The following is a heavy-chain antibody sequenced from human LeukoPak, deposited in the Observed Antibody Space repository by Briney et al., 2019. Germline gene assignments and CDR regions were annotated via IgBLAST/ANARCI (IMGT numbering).Heavy chain of an antibody. Sequence: SETLSLTCAVYGGSFSGYYWSWIRQPAGKGLEWIGRIYTSGNTNYNPSLKSRVTMSVDTSKNQFSLKLSSVTAADTAVYYCARSGYYYDSSGYYYIDYWGQGTLVTVSS. CDR2: IYTSGNT. D-gene: IGHD3-22*01. V-gene: IGHV4-59*10. J-gene: IGHJ4*02. CDR3: ARSGYYYDSSGYYYIDY. CDR1: GGSFSGYY.